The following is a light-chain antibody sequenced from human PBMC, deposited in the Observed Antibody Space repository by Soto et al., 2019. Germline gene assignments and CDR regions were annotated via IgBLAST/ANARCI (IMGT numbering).Light chain of an antibody. CDR2: KAS. V-gene: IGKV1-5*03. CDR3: QQYSSDYT. Sequence: DIQMTQSPSTLSASVGDRVTITCRASQNIFSWLAWYQQKPGKAPKLLIYKASSLESGVPSRFSGSGSGTEFTLTISILQPDDFATYYCQQYSSDYTFGQGTKLEIK. CDR1: QNIFSW. J-gene: IGKJ2*01.